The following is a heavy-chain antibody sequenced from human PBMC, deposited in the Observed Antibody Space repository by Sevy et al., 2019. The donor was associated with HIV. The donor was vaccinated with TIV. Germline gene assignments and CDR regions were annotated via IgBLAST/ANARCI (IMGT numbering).Heavy chain of an antibody. CDR2: VDPSAGNT. Sequence: ASVKVSCKASGDTFTNNYIHWVRQAPGQGLEWMGMVDPSAGNTTYAQKFQGRVTMTRETSTGILYMDLGSLKSEDTAVYYCVRADPDQHFDSWGQGTLVTVSS. J-gene: IGHJ4*02. V-gene: IGHV1-46*01. CDR1: GDTFTNNY. CDR3: VRADPDQHFDS.